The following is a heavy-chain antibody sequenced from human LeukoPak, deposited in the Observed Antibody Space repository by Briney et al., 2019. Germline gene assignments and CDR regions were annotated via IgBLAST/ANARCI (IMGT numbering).Heavy chain of an antibody. CDR1: GFTVSSNY. D-gene: IGHD1-1*01. CDR3: AREDPNNSWKNFDY. V-gene: IGHV3-11*01. J-gene: IGHJ4*02. Sequence: GSLRLSCAASGFTVSSNYMNWIRQAPGKGLEWVSYISSSGSTIYYADSVKGRFTISRDNAKNSLYLQMNSLRAEDTAVYYCAREDPNNSWKNFDYWGQGILVTVSS. CDR2: ISSSGSTI.